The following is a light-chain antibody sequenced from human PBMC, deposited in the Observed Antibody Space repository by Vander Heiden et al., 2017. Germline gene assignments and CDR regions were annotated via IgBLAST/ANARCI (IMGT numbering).Light chain of an antibody. J-gene: IGLJ2*01. CDR3: SSYTTSTTLV. CDR2: EVT. Sequence: QSALTQPASVSGSPGQSITISCTGTITDIANYNYVSWHQQHPGKAPKLLIYEVTNRPSGVSNRFSGSKSGNTASLTISGLQAEDEADYYCSSYTTSTTLVFGGGTKLTVL. V-gene: IGLV2-14*01. CDR1: ITDIANYNY.